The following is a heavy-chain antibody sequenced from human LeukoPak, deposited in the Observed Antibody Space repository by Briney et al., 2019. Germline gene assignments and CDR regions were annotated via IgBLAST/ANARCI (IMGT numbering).Heavy chain of an antibody. Sequence: PSETLSPTCTVSGGSISSYYWSWIRQPPGKGLEWIGYIYYSGSTNYNPSLKSRVTISVDTSKNQFSLKLSSVTAADTAVYYCAGGPDCGGDCYLPDYWGQGTLVTVSS. CDR3: AGGPDCGGDCYLPDY. CDR2: IYYSGST. J-gene: IGHJ4*02. CDR1: GGSISSYY. D-gene: IGHD2-21*01. V-gene: IGHV4-59*01.